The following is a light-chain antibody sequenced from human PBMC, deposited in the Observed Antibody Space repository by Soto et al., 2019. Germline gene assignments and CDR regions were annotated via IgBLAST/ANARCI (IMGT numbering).Light chain of an antibody. CDR3: SSSTSTTTLL. CDR1: SSDVGGYNY. V-gene: IGLV2-8*01. Sequence: QSALTQPPSASGSPGQSVTISCTGTSSDVGGYNYVSWYQQHPGKAPKLMIYEVSKRPSGVPDRFSGSKSGNTASLTVSGLQAEDEGEYYCSSSTSTTTLLFGGGTKLTVL. J-gene: IGLJ2*01. CDR2: EVS.